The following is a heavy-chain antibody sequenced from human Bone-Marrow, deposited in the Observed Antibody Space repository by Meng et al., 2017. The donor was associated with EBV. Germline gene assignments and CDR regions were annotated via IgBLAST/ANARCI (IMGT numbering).Heavy chain of an antibody. CDR3: ARGDLTDAFDI. J-gene: IGHJ3*02. V-gene: IGHV4-34*01. Sequence: GLLNRWGAGLLKPSESLSLTCAVYGGSFNGYYWTWIRQPPGKGLEWIGEINHRGNSYHNPSLKSRVTISVDTSKNQFSLRLSSVTAADTAVYYCARGDLTDAFDIWGQGTMVTVSS. CDR1: GGSFNGYY. CDR2: INHRGNS.